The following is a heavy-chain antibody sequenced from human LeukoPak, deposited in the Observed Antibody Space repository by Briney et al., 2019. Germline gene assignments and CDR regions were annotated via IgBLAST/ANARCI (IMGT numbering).Heavy chain of an antibody. D-gene: IGHD3-10*01. V-gene: IGHV3-11*04. CDR3: ARDFSGTYYNWFDP. J-gene: IGHJ5*02. CDR1: GFFFSDYY. Sequence: GGSLRLSCEASGFFFSDYYMSWIRQAPGKGLEWISYISSSGSTIFYADSVKGRFTISRDNAKNSLSLQMNSLRAEDTAVYYCARDFSGTYYNWFDPWGQGTLVTVSS. CDR2: ISSSGSTI.